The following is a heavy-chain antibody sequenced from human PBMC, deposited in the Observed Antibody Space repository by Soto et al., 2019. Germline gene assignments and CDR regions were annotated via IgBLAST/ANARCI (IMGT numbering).Heavy chain of an antibody. CDR2: ISYSGRT. CDR1: GGSISSSGYY. Sequence: QLQLQESGPGLVKPSETLSLTCTVSGGSISSSGYYWGWIRQPPGKGLEWIAYISYSGRTYYNPSLKSRVTISAATSKNRFSLRLSSVTAPDTAVYYCARPRTGGYYYYMEVWGKGTTVTVSS. CDR3: ARPRTGGYYYYMEV. V-gene: IGHV4-39*01. J-gene: IGHJ6*03. D-gene: IGHD1-1*01.